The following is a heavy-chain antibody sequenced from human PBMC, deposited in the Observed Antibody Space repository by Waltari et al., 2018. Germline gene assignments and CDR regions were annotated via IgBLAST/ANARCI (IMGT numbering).Heavy chain of an antibody. Sequence: EVQLVESGGGLVQPGGSLRLSCSASTFTFTDSAMHWVRQAAGKGLEYVLSISADGSSTYYADSVKGRFTISRDNSKDTLYLHMSSLRREDTAVYYCVKERGLQRFFDSWGQGTLVTVSS. CDR1: TFTFTDSA. CDR2: ISADGSST. V-gene: IGHV3-64D*06. CDR3: VKERGLQRFFDS. J-gene: IGHJ4*02. D-gene: IGHD1-1*01.